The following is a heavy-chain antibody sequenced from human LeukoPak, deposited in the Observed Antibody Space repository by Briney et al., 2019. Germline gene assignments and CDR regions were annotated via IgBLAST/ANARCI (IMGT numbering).Heavy chain of an antibody. V-gene: IGHV4-59*08. Sequence: PSETLSLTCTVSGDSITSYYWSWIRQPPGKGLEWIGYVYYSGSTSYNPSLKSRVTISVDTSKNQFSLRLSSVTAADTALYYCARKGSNWSTQLDYWGQGTLVTVSS. J-gene: IGHJ4*02. CDR1: GDSITSYY. D-gene: IGHD6-13*01. CDR3: ARKGSNWSTQLDY. CDR2: VYYSGST.